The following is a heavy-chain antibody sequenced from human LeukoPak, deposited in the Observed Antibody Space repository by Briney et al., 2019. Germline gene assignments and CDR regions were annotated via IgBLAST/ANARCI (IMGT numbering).Heavy chain of an antibody. Sequence: SETLSLTCTVSGASISSYYWIWIRQPPGKGLEWIGYIHYSGSTNYNPSLKSRVSISVDTSKNQFSLKPTSVTAADTAVYYCATAPNTYYFDQWGRGTLFTVSS. V-gene: IGHV4-59*01. CDR1: GASISSYY. D-gene: IGHD2-8*01. CDR2: IHYSGST. CDR3: ATAPNTYYFDQ. J-gene: IGHJ4*02.